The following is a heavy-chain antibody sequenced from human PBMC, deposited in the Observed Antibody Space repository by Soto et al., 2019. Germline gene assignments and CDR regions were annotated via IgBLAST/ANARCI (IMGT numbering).Heavy chain of an antibody. J-gene: IGHJ6*02. D-gene: IGHD2-15*01. V-gene: IGHV3-21*01. CDR1: GFTFSSCT. Sequence: EVHLVESGGGLVKPGGSLRLSCAVSGFTFSSCTMNWVRQAPGKGLEWVSSISPSSGHIYYADSVKGRFTISRDNAEKSLFLQMNSLRGEDTAVYYCSGCSGGACHKNYGMDVWGQGTTVTVSS. CDR3: SGCSGGACHKNYGMDV. CDR2: ISPSSGHI.